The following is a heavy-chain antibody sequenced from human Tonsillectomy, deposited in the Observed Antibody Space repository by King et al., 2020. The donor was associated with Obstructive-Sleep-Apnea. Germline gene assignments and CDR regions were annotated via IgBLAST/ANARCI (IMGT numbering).Heavy chain of an antibody. CDR3: AKGSGSSWYFDY. D-gene: IGHD3-10*01. V-gene: IGHV3-33*06. CDR1: GFTFSSYG. CDR2: ICYDGSKK. Sequence: VQLVESGGGVVQPGRSLRLSFAASGFTFSSYGMHWVRQAPGQDLEWGAVICYDGSKKYYEDSVKGRFTISRDNSKNTLYLQMNSLRGEDTAVYYCAKGSGSSWYFDYWGQGTLVTVSA. J-gene: IGHJ4*02.